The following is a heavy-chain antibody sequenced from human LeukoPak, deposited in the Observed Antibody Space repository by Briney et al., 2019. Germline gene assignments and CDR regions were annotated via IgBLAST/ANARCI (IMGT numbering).Heavy chain of an antibody. Sequence: GGSLRLSCAASGFTFDDYAMHWVRQAPGKGLEWVSLISGDGGSTYYADSVKGRFTISRDNSKNSLYLQMNSLRTEDTALYYCAKDIERLEYRGWFDPWGQGTLVTVSS. V-gene: IGHV3-43*02. J-gene: IGHJ5*02. CDR1: GFTFDDYA. D-gene: IGHD2-2*01. CDR2: ISGDGGST. CDR3: AKDIERLEYRGWFDP.